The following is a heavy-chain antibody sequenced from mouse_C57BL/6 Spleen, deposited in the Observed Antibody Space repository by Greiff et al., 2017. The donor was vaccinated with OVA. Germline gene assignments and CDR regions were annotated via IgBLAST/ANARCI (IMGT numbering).Heavy chain of an antibody. Sequence: VQLQQSGPELVKPGASVKISCKASGYAFSSSWMNWVKQRPGKGLEWIGRIYPGDGDTNYNGKFKGKATLTADKSTSTAYMQLSSLTSEDSAVYVCARTIYYGSSYGYFDVWGTGTTVTVSS. CDR3: ARTIYYGSSYGYFDV. CDR1: GYAFSSSW. V-gene: IGHV1-82*01. D-gene: IGHD1-1*01. CDR2: IYPGDGDT. J-gene: IGHJ1*03.